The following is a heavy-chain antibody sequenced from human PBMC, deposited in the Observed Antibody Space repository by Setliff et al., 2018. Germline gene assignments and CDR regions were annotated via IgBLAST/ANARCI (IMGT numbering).Heavy chain of an antibody. J-gene: IGHJ6*03. V-gene: IGHV3-30*06. Sequence: SLRLSCAASGFTFSSYGMHWVRQAPGKGLEWVAVVSNEGSTKDYIDSVKGRFTISRDNSKNTLYLQMNRLRPEDTAVYYCATNPPKGPSGGYYYDDPYNYYLDVWGKGTTVTVS. CDR3: ATNPPKGPSGGYYYDDPYNYYLDV. CDR2: VSNEGSTK. CDR1: GFTFSSYG. D-gene: IGHD3-22*01.